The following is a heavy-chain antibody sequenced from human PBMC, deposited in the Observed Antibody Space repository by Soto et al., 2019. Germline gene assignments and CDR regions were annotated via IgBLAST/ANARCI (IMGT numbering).Heavy chain of an antibody. V-gene: IGHV3-23*01. J-gene: IGHJ4*02. Sequence: PGGSLRLSCAASGFIFSSYAMSWVRQAPGKGLEWVSAISTTGGSTYYADSVKGRFTISRDNSKNTLYLQMNSLRADDTAVYYCARRTYYDISGYPDDYWGQGTVVTVSS. CDR1: GFIFSSYA. CDR2: ISTTGGST. D-gene: IGHD3-22*01. CDR3: ARRTYYDISGYPDDY.